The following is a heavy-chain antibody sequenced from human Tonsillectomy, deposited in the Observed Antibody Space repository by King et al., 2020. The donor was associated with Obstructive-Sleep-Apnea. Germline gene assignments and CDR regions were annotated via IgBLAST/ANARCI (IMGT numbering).Heavy chain of an antibody. Sequence: QLQESGPGLVKPSQTLSLTCTVSGGSINSGDYYWTWIRQHPGKGLEWIGYIHNSGSTYNNPSLRSRLTISLDTSKNQFSLKLSSVTAADTAVYFCARGHRYISSWCWFDPWGQGTLVTVSS. V-gene: IGHV4-31*03. D-gene: IGHD6-13*01. CDR1: GGSINSGDYY. CDR2: IHNSGST. CDR3: ARGHRYISSWCWFDP. J-gene: IGHJ5*02.